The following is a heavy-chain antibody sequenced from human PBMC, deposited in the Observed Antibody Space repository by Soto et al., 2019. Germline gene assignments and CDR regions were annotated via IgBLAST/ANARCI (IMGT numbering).Heavy chain of an antibody. Sequence: EVQLVESGGGLVQPGGSLRLSCAASGFTFSNYEMNWVRQAPGKGLEWLSIIGSSGDTTYYADSVKGRLTISRDNPKNSLYRRMNGLRVEDTAVYHCARSGISGYDFWGQGTLVTVSS. CDR2: IGSSGDTT. V-gene: IGHV3-48*03. CDR3: ARSGISGYDF. J-gene: IGHJ4*02. D-gene: IGHD5-12*01. CDR1: GFTFSNYE.